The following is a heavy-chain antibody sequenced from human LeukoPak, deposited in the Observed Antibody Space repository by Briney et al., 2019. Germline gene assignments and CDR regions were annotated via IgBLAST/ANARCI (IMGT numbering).Heavy chain of an antibody. CDR1: GFTFSSYA. CDR2: ISGSGGST. Sequence: GGSLRLSCAASGFTFSSYAMSWVRQAPGKGLEWVSAISGSGGSTYYADSVKGRFTISRDNSKNTLYLQMNSLRAEDTAVYYCAKEEAHITISRRKDWFDPWGQGTLVTVSS. CDR3: AKEEAHITISRRKDWFDP. V-gene: IGHV3-23*01. J-gene: IGHJ5*02. D-gene: IGHD3-9*01.